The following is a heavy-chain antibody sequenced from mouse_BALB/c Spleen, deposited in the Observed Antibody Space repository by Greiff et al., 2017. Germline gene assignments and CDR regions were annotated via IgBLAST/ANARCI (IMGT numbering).Heavy chain of an antibody. CDR2: IWAGGST. CDR1: GFSLTSYG. V-gene: IGHV2-9*02. J-gene: IGHJ3*01. Sequence: QVQLKESGPGLVAPSQSLSITCTVSGFSLTSYGVHWVRQPPGKGLEWLGVIWAGGSTNYNSALMSRLSISKDNSKSQVFLKMNSLQTDDTAIYYCARKGTGTAWFAYWGQGTLVTVSA. D-gene: IGHD4-1*01. CDR3: ARKGTGTAWFAY.